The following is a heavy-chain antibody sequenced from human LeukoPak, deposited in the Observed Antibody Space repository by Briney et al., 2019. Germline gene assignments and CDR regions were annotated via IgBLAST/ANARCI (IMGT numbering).Heavy chain of an antibody. CDR1: GYTLTEIS. V-gene: IGHV1-24*01. CDR2: FNPEDVET. CDR3: ATEIVGYGDVHYFDS. J-gene: IGHJ4*02. D-gene: IGHD4-17*01. Sequence: GASVKVSCKVSGYTLTEISMHWVRQAPGQGLEWMGGFNPEDVETIYARSFQGRLTVTEDTSTDTAHMELSSLRAEDTAMYYCATEIVGYGDVHYFDSWGQGTLVTVSS.